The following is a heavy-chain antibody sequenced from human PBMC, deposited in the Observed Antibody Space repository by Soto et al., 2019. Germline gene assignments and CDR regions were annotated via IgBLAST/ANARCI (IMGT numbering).Heavy chain of an antibody. J-gene: IGHJ4*02. V-gene: IGHV4-31*03. CDR3: ARGGESRTRLRSFDWSPP. CDR2: IYYSGST. D-gene: IGHD3-9*01. CDR1: GGSISSGGYY. Sequence: PSETLSLTCTVSGGSISSGGYYWSWIRQHPGKGLEWIGYIYYSGSTYYNPSLKSRVTISVDTSKNQFSLTLSSVTAADTAVYYCARGGESRTRLRSFDWSPPWGQGTLVTSPQ.